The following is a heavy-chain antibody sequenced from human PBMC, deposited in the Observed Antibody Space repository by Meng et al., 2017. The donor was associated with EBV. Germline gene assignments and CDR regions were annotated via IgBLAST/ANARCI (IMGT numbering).Heavy chain of an antibody. CDR2: INAGNGNT. Sequence: QVQFVHSGAEVKKPGASVKVSCKASGYTFTSYAMHWVRQAPGQRLEWMGWINAGNGNTKYSQKFQGRVTITRDTSASTAYMELSSLRSEDTAVYYCARRGGVADWFDPWGQGTLVTVSS. J-gene: IGHJ5*02. CDR3: ARRGGVADWFDP. V-gene: IGHV1-3*01. CDR1: GYTFTSYA. D-gene: IGHD2-15*01.